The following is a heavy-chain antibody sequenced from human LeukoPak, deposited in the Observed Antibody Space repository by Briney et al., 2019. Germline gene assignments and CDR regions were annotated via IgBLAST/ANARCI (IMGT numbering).Heavy chain of an antibody. CDR2: IKSTADGGPT. J-gene: IGHJ3*02. Sequence: GGSLRLSCAASGFTFSSVWMNWVRQAPGKGLEWIGRIKSTADGGPTDYAAPVKGRFTISRDDSKNTLYLQMNSLKTEDTAVYYCTTNDAFDIWGQGTLVTVSS. CDR1: GFTFSSVW. CDR3: TTNDAFDI. V-gene: IGHV3-15*01.